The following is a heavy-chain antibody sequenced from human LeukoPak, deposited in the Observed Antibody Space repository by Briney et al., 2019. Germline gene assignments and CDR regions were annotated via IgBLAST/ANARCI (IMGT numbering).Heavy chain of an antibody. V-gene: IGHV1-8*01. Sequence: ASVKVSGKASGYTFTSYDINWVRQATGQGLEWMGWMNPNSGNTGYAQKFQGRVTMTRNTSISTAYMELSSLRSEDTAVYYCARGLNTMVRGVIAYWGQGTLVTVSS. CDR1: GYTFTSYD. CDR2: MNPNSGNT. CDR3: ARGLNTMVRGVIAY. D-gene: IGHD3-10*01. J-gene: IGHJ4*02.